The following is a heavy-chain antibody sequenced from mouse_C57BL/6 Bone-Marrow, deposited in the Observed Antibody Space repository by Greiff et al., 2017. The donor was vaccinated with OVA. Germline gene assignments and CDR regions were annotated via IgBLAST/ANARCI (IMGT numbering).Heavy chain of an antibody. CDR2: IDPSDSET. CDR1: GYTFTSYW. J-gene: IGHJ3*01. V-gene: IGHV1-52*01. Sequence: QVQLQQPGAELVRPGSSVKLSCKASGYTFTSYWMHWVKQRPIQGLEWIGNIDPSDSETHYNQKFKDKATLTVDKPSSTAYMQLSSLTSEDSAVYYCARPITTGGGFAYWGQGTLVTVSA. D-gene: IGHD1-2*01. CDR3: ARPITTGGGFAY.